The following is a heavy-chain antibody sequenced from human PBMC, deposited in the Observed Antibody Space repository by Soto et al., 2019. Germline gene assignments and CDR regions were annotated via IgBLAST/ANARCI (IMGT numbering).Heavy chain of an antibody. J-gene: IGHJ6*02. CDR1: GGSLSTNA. V-gene: IGHV1-69*06. CDR3: ARGGFVAGLYNALDA. CDR2: IIPMFGSP. Sequence: QVQLVQSGAEVKKVGSSVKVSCKTSGGSLSTNAISWVRQAPGQGLEWMGAIIPMFGSPKYAQKFQGRLTISADNPRNTIYMEMISLTSADTAVYYCARGGFVAGLYNALDAWGQGTTVAVSS. D-gene: IGHD6-19*01.